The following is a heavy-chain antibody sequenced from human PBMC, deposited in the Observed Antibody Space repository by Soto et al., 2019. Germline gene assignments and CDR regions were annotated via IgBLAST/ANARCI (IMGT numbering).Heavy chain of an antibody. Sequence: ASVKVSCKTSGYTFTSYYIHWVRQAPGQGLEWLGIIKPSDGSTNYEQKIKGKVTMTRDTYTNTVYMELIGLRSEDTAVYSCARDPGYYESSGYSDYWG. CDR1: GYTFTSYY. V-gene: IGHV1-46*01. CDR3: ARDPGYYESSGYSDY. J-gene: IGHJ4*01. D-gene: IGHD3-22*01. CDR2: IKPSDGST.